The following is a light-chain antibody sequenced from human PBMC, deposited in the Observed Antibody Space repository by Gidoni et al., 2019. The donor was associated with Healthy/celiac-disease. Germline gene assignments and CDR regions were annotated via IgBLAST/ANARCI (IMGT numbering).Light chain of an antibody. CDR3: QQSYSTPPWP. CDR2: AAS. V-gene: IGKV1-39*01. CDR1: QSISSY. Sequence: DIQMTQSPSSLSASVGDRVTITCRASQSISSYLNWYQQKPGKAPKLLIYAASSLQRAVPSRFSGSGSGTDFTLTLSSLQPEDFATYYCQQSYSTPPWPFGQGTKVEIK. J-gene: IGKJ1*01.